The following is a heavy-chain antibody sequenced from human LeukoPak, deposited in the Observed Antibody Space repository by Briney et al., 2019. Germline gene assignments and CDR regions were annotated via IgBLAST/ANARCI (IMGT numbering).Heavy chain of an antibody. V-gene: IGHV3-21*01. CDR3: ARDPPLVSGPVHYYYYMDV. CDR1: GFTFSSYA. CDR2: ISTSSYYI. J-gene: IGHJ6*03. D-gene: IGHD5/OR15-5a*01. Sequence: GGSLRLSCAASGFTFSSYAMSWVRQAPGKGLEWVSSISTSSYYIYYTDSVRGRFIISRDNTRNSLYLQMNSLRAEDTAVYYCARDPPLVSGPVHYYYYMDVWGKGTTVTVSS.